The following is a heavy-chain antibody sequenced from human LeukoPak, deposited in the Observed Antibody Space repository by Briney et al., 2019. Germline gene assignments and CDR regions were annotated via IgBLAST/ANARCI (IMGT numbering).Heavy chain of an antibody. V-gene: IGHV1-69*13. D-gene: IGHD3-3*01. Sequence: ASVKVSCKDSGGTFSTYAIRCVRHAPGQGLEWMGGNVPIFGTANYAQKFQGRVTITEDESTSTAYMELSSLRSEDTAVYCCARGLSDIAAYYDSHNWFDPWGQGTLVTVSS. CDR3: ARGLSDIAAYYDSHNWFDP. CDR2: NVPIFGTA. CDR1: GGTFSTYA. J-gene: IGHJ5*02.